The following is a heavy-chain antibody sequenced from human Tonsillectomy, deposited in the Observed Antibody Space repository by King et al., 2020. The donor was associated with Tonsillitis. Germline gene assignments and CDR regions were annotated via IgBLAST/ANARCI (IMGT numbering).Heavy chain of an antibody. D-gene: IGHD3-22*01. CDR3: ARDRYDSSGFNYFDY. J-gene: IGHJ4*02. CDR1: GFTFSSYG. V-gene: IGHV3-33*08. CDR2: IWFDGRNR. Sequence: VQLVESGGGVVQPGRSLRLSCAASGFTFSSYGMHWVRQAPGKGLEWVAVIWFDGRNRYHADSVKGRFTISRDNSKITLYLQMNSLRAEDTAVYYCARDRYDSSGFNYFDYWGQGTLVTVSS.